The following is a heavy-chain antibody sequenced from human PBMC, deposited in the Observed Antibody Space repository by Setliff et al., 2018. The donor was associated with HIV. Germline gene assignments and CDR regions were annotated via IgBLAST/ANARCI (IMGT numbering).Heavy chain of an antibody. CDR3: ARDRYYDSSGYYWFDAFDI. CDR1: GYTFTGYY. V-gene: IGHV1-2*02. D-gene: IGHD3-22*01. J-gene: IGHJ3*02. CDR2: INPNSGGT. Sequence: GASVKVSSKASGYTFTGYYMHWVRQAPGQGLEWMGWINPNSGGTNYAQKFQGRVTMTRDTSISTAYMELSRLRSDDTAVYYCARDRYYDSSGYYWFDAFDIWGQGTMVTVSS.